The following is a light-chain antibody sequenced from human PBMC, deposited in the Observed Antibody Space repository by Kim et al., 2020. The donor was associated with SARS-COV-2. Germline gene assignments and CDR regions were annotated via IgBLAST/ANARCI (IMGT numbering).Light chain of an antibody. J-gene: IGKJ4*01. V-gene: IGKV1-39*01. CDR1: QSINAY. CDR2: AAS. CDR3: QQSHTGPLLT. Sequence: DIQMTQSPSSLAASVGDRVTITCRASQSINAYLNWYQQKPGKAPKLLIYAASTLQTGVPSRFSGSGSGTDFTLTITSLQPADFATYYCQQSHTGPLLTFGGGTKVDIK.